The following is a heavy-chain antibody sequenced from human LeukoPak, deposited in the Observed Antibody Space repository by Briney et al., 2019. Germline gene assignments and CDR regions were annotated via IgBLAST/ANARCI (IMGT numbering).Heavy chain of an antibody. D-gene: IGHD3-22*01. Sequence: SETLSLTCTVSGASISGYYWSWIRQPPGKGLEWIGYIYYSGSTNYNPSLKSRVTISVDTSKNQFSLKLSSVTAADTAVYYCARARYYYDSSGYPFDYWGQGTLVTVSS. CDR3: ARARYYYDSSGYPFDY. CDR2: IYYSGST. J-gene: IGHJ4*02. CDR1: GASISGYY. V-gene: IGHV4-59*01.